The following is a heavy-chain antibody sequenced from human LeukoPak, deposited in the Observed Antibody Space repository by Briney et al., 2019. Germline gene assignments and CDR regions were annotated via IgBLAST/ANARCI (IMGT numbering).Heavy chain of an antibody. D-gene: IGHD3-3*01. J-gene: IGHJ6*02. CDR2: ISWNSGSI. V-gene: IGHV3-9*01. CDR1: GFTFDDYA. Sequence: GGSLRLSCAASGFTFDDYAMHWVRQAPGKGLERVSGISWNSGSIGYADSVRGRFTISSDNAKNSLYLQMNSLRAEHTALYYCQKVFSRRPSPYSYSGRAVWAQGPPVTVSS. CDR3: QKVFSRRPSPYSYSGRAV.